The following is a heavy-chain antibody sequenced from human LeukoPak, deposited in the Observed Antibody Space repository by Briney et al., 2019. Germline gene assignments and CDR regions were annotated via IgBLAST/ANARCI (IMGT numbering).Heavy chain of an antibody. D-gene: IGHD2-21*01. J-gene: IGHJ6*03. CDR3: ARDGGGGEDYYYYYYMDV. CDR2: IYYSGST. V-gene: IGHV4-30-4*08. Sequence: SETLSLTCTVSGGSISSGDYYLSRIRQPPGKGLEWIGYIYYSGSTYYNPSLKSRVTISVDTSKNQFSLKLSSVTAADTAVYYCARDGGGGEDYYYYYYMDVWGKGTTVTVSS. CDR1: GGSISSGDYY.